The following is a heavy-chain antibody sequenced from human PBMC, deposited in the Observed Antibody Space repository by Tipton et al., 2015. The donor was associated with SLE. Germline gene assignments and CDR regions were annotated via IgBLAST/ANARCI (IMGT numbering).Heavy chain of an antibody. V-gene: IGHV4-38-2*02. Sequence: TLSLTCTVSGYSISSGHYWGWIRQSPGKGLEWIGSISHSGNTYYNPSLRSRVTISVDTSRNQFSQKLSSVTAADTAVYYCARLNSGTGDFEHWGQGTLVIVSS. CDR2: ISHSGNT. D-gene: IGHD7-27*01. CDR1: GYSISSGHY. J-gene: IGHJ4*02. CDR3: ARLNSGTGDFEH.